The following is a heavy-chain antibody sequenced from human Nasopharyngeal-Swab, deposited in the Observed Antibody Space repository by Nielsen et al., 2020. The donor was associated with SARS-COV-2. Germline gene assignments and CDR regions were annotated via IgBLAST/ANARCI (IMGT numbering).Heavy chain of an antibody. CDR3: AREGVTMVRGEGDAFDI. V-gene: IGHV3-30*03. Sequence: GGPLRLPCAASGFTFSSYGMHWVRQAPGKGLEWVAVISYDGSNKYYADSVKGRFTISRDNSKNTLYLQMNSLRAEDTAVYYCAREGVTMVRGEGDAFDIWGQGTMVTVSS. D-gene: IGHD3-10*01. CDR1: GFTFSSYG. J-gene: IGHJ3*02. CDR2: ISYDGSNK.